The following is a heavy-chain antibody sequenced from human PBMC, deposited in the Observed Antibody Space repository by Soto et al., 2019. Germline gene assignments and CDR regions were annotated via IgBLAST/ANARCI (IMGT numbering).Heavy chain of an antibody. J-gene: IGHJ4*02. CDR1: GFTFSSHG. CDR3: VRDGWYSIQAPY. V-gene: IGHV3-33*01. D-gene: IGHD6-19*01. Sequence: QVQLVESGGGVVQPGRSLRLSCAASGFTFSSHGMHWVRQAPGKGLEWVAVIWYDGSSKYYADSVKGRFTISRDDSKNMVYLQMNSLRAEDTAVYYCVRDGWYSIQAPYWGQGTLVTVSS. CDR2: IWYDGSSK.